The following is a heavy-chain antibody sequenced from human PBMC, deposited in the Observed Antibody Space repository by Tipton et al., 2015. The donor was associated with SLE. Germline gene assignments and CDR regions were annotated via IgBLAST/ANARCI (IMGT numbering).Heavy chain of an antibody. CDR3: AKDIGRWGYSSSWGEYYYGMDV. CDR1: GFTFSNFG. CDR2: ISSGGSHI. V-gene: IGHV3-21*04. Sequence: GSLRLSCVPSGFTFSNFGMNWVRQAPGKGLEWVPSISSGGSHIYYADSVRGRFTISRDNAENSLYLQMNSLRAEDTALYYCAKDIGRWGYSSSWGEYYYGMDVWGQGTTVTVSS. D-gene: IGHD6-13*01. J-gene: IGHJ6*02.